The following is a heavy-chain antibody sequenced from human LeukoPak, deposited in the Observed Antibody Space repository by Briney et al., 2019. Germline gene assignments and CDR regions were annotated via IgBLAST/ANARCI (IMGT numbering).Heavy chain of an antibody. D-gene: IGHD3-10*01. CDR3: ATDGGPFDN. CDR2: IKQDASEI. Sequence: PGGSLRLSCAASGVPISGYWMSWVRQAPGKGLEWAANIKQDASEIYYVASVRGRFTISRDNAKNSVFLQMNSLRAEDTAVYYCATDGGPFDNWGQGILVTVSS. V-gene: IGHV3-7*01. CDR1: GVPISGYW. J-gene: IGHJ4*02.